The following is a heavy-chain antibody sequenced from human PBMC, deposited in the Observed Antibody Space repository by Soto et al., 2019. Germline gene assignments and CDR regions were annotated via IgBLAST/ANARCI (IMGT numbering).Heavy chain of an antibody. CDR1: GFTFGTSA. Sequence: ASVKVSCKASGFTFGTSAIHWVRQARGHRLEWMGGFDPEDGETIYAQKFQGRVTMTEDTSTGTAYMELSSLRSEDTAVYYCAAVVVTLQIAEYFQHWGQGTLVTVSS. CDR3: AAVVVTLQIAEYFQH. V-gene: IGHV1-24*01. D-gene: IGHD2-21*02. CDR2: FDPEDGET. J-gene: IGHJ1*01.